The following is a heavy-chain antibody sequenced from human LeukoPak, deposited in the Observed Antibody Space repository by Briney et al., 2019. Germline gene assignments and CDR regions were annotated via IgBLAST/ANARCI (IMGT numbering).Heavy chain of an antibody. CDR2: IYYSGTT. Sequence: PSETLSLTCSVSGGSISSSSYYWNWIRQPPVKGLEWVGSIYYSGTTYYNSSLKSRVTISEDTAKNRFSLMLTSVTAADTAVYYCARQVSDYFYYYIDVWGEGTTVIVSS. CDR3: ARQVSDYFYYYIDV. CDR1: GGSISSSSYY. J-gene: IGHJ6*03. V-gene: IGHV4-39*01.